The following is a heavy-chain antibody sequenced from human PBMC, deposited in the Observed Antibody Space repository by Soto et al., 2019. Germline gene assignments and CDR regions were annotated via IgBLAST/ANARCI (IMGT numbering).Heavy chain of an antibody. D-gene: IGHD3-9*01. V-gene: IGHV3-23*01. Sequence: SGGSLRLSCAASGFTFSSYAMSWVRQAPGKGLEWVSAISGSGGSTYYADSVKGRFTISRDNSKNSLYLQMNSLRVEDMAVYYCARAPLRYFDWLLSPFDYWGQGTLVTVSS. J-gene: IGHJ4*02. CDR2: ISGSGGST. CDR1: GFTFSSYA. CDR3: ARAPLRYFDWLLSPFDY.